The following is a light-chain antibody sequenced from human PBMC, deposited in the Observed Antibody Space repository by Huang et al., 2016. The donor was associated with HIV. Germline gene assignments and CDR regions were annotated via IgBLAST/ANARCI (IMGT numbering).Light chain of an antibody. CDR3: QQRSNWLT. CDR2: DAS. V-gene: IGKV3-11*01. Sequence: EIVLTQSPATLSLSPGERATLSCRASQSVSSSLAWYQQKPGQAPRLLIDDASNRATGIPARFSGSGSGTDFTLTISSLEPEDFAVYYCQQRSNWLTFGGGTKVEIK. J-gene: IGKJ4*01. CDR1: QSVSSS.